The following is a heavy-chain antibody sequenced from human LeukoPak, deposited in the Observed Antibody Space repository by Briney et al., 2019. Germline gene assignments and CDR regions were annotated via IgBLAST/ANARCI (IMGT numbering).Heavy chain of an antibody. CDR2: INHSGSA. Sequence: SETLSLTCAVYGGSFSGYYWSRIRQPPGKGLEWIGEINHSGSANYNPSLKSRVTISVDTSKNQFSLQLNSVTPEDTAVYYCVRDIDYWGQGTLVTVSS. V-gene: IGHV4-34*01. J-gene: IGHJ4*02. CDR3: VRDIDY. CDR1: GGSFSGYY.